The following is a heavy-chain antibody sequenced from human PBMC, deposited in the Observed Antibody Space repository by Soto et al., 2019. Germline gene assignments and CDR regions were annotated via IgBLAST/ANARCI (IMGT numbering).Heavy chain of an antibody. Sequence: PGGSLRLSCAASGFTFSSYGVHWVRQAPGKGLEWVAVISYDGSNKYYADSVKGRFTISRDNSKNTLYLQMNSLRAEDTAVYYCAKDSLRDGYNLGYFDYWGQGTLVTVSS. J-gene: IGHJ4*02. CDR3: AKDSLRDGYNLGYFDY. D-gene: IGHD5-12*01. V-gene: IGHV3-30*18. CDR1: GFTFSSYG. CDR2: ISYDGSNK.